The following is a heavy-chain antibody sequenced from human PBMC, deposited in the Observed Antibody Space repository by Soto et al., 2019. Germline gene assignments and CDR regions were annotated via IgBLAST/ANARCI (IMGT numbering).Heavy chain of an antibody. V-gene: IGHV1-18*01. D-gene: IGHD6-19*01. J-gene: IGHJ2*01. CDR1: GYSFTTYG. CDR3: GRVSSGWYGPEYFDL. Sequence: QVQLVQSGAEVKKPGASVKVSCKASGYSFTTYGISWVRQAPGQGLEWKGWISTYNGNTNYAQKLQGRVTMTTDTSMSTAYMELRSLRSDDTAVYYCGRVSSGWYGPEYFDLWGRGTLVTVSS. CDR2: ISTYNGNT.